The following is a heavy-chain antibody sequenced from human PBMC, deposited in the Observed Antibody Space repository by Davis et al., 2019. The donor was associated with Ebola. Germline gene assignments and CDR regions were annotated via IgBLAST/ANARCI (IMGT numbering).Heavy chain of an antibody. V-gene: IGHV3-66*01. J-gene: IGHJ6*02. CDR3: ARVHEAWGMDV. CDR1: GFTFSDYY. CDR2: IYSGGST. Sequence: GGSLRLSCAASGFTFSDYYMSWVRQAPGKGLEWVSVIYSGGSTYYADSVKGRFTISRDNSKNTLYLQMNSLRAEDTAVYYCARVHEAWGMDVWGQGTTVTVSS.